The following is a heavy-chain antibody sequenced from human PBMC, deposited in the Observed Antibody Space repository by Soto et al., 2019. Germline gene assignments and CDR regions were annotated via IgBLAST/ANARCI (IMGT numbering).Heavy chain of an antibody. Sequence: QVQLQESGPGLVKPSETLSLTCSVSGASISSSEHYWGWIRQHPGKGLDWIGCIHYSGITYYNPPLKSRMTISLDMPKNPFSLKLSSVTAADTAVYYCARVRGGSGTKGFDPWGQGTLVTVSS. CDR1: GASISSSEHY. CDR3: ARVRGGSGTKGFDP. CDR2: IHYSGIT. D-gene: IGHD3-10*01. J-gene: IGHJ5*02. V-gene: IGHV4-31*03.